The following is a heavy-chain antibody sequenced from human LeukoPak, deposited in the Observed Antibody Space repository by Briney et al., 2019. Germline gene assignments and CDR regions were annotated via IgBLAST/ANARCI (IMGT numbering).Heavy chain of an antibody. CDR2: ISGSGGST. D-gene: IGHD3-22*01. Sequence: GGSLRLSCAASGFTFSSYAMSWVRQAPGKGLEWVSAISGSGGSTYYADSVKGRFTISRDNSKNTLYLQMNSLRADDTAVYYCAKAGKYYDSSGYLPAYFDYWGQGTLVTVSS. CDR1: GFTFSSYA. V-gene: IGHV3-23*01. J-gene: IGHJ4*02. CDR3: AKAGKYYDSSGYLPAYFDY.